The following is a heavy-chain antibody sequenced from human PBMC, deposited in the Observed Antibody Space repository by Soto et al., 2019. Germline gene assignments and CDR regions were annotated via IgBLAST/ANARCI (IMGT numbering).Heavy chain of an antibody. J-gene: IGHJ4*02. CDR1: GFTFSSYA. CDR3: AKHFQYYYDSSGSRIDY. Sequence: QPGGSLRLSCAASGFTFSSYAMSWVRQAPGQGLEWVSAISGSGGSTYYADSGKGRFPISRDNSKNTLYLKMNSLRAEDTAVIYCAKHFQYYYDSSGSRIDYWGQGTLVTVAS. D-gene: IGHD3-22*01. V-gene: IGHV3-23*01. CDR2: ISGSGGST.